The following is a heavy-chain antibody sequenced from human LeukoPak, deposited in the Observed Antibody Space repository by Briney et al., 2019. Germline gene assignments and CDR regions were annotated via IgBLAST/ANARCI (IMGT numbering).Heavy chain of an antibody. CDR2: ISSSSSYI. CDR3: ARPEYSSSSGVGY. Sequence: GGSLRLSCAASGFTFSSYSMNWVRQAPGKGLEWVSSISSSSSYIYYADSVKGRFTISRDNAKNSLYLQMNSLRAEDTAVYYCARPEYSSSSGVGYWGQGTLVTVSS. CDR1: GFTFSSYS. V-gene: IGHV3-21*01. D-gene: IGHD6-6*01. J-gene: IGHJ4*02.